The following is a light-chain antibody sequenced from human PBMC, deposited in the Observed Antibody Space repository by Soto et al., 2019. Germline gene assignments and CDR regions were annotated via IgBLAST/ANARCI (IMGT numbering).Light chain of an antibody. CDR1: QSVTSNF. J-gene: IGKJ3*01. Sequence: EIVLTHSPCTLSLSPLERASLSFMSIQSVTSNFLAWHQQKPCQAPSLLIYGASNRATGIPDRFSGSGSGTDFTLTISRLEPEDFAVYYCQQYGSSQFTFGPGTKVDIK. V-gene: IGKV3-20*01. CDR3: QQYGSSQFT. CDR2: GAS.